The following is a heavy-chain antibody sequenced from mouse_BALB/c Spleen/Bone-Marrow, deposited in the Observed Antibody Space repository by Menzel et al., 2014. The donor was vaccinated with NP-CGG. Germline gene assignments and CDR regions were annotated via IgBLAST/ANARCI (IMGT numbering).Heavy chain of an antibody. CDR1: CYTFTSYW. J-gene: IGHJ4*01. CDR3: SSGPLYAMDY. Sequence: VQLQESGAELVKPGTSVKLSCKTSCYTFTSYWIQWVKQRPGQGLGWIGEIFPGTDTTYYNEKFKGKATLTIDTSSSTAYMHLNSLTSEDSAVYFCSSGPLYAMDYWGQGTSVTVSS. V-gene: IGHV1S132*01. CDR2: IFPGTDTT.